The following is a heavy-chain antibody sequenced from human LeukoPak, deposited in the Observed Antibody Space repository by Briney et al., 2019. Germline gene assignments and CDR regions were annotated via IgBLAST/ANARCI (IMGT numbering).Heavy chain of an antibody. V-gene: IGHV1-46*01. Sequence: APVKVSCKASGYTFTSYYMHWVRQAPGQGLEWMGIINPSGGSTSYAQKFQGRVTMTRDMSTSTVYMELSSLRSEDTAVYYCARDPGVGATWDYYYYMDVWGKGTTVTVSS. D-gene: IGHD1-26*01. J-gene: IGHJ6*03. CDR3: ARDPGVGATWDYYYYMDV. CDR1: GYTFTSYY. CDR2: INPSGGST.